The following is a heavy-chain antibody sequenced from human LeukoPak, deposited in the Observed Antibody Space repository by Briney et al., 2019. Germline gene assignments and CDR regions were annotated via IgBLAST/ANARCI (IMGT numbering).Heavy chain of an antibody. Sequence: QPGGSLRLSCAASGFTFTNYWMTWVRQAPGKGLEFVANINQEESVKNYVDSVKGRFTISRDNAENPLDLQMNSLRVEDTAVYYCARDPGSSAFDFWGQGTLVTVSS. CDR3: ARDPGSSAFDF. D-gene: IGHD5/OR15-5a*01. CDR2: INQEESVK. J-gene: IGHJ4*02. CDR1: GFTFTNYW. V-gene: IGHV3-7*01.